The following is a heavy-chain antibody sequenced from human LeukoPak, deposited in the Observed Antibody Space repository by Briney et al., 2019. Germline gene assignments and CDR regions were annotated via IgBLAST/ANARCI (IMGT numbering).Heavy chain of an antibody. D-gene: IGHD4-23*01. V-gene: IGHV3-66*02. CDR1: GFTVSSNY. J-gene: IGHJ4*02. CDR2: IYSGGST. Sequence: PGGSLRLSCAASGFTVSSNYMSWVRQAPGKGLEWVSVIYSGGSTYYADSVKGRFTISRDNSKNTLYLQMNSLRAEDTAVYYCARDYGGNSVLDYRGQGTLVTVSS. CDR3: ARDYGGNSVLDY.